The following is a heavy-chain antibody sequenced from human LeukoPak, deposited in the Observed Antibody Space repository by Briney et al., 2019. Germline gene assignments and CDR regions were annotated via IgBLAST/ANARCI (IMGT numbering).Heavy chain of an antibody. CDR1: GFTFSNYA. CDR2: IIGSGTST. V-gene: IGHV3-23*01. Sequence: GGSLRLSCAASGFTFSNYAISWVRQAPGKGLEWVSSIIGSGTSTYYADSVKGRLTISRDNSKNTLYLQMNSLRGEDTAVYYWGKGKKGPGSTYVDYWGQGTLVTVSS. D-gene: IGHD3-10*01. CDR3: GKGKKGPGSTYVDY. J-gene: IGHJ4*02.